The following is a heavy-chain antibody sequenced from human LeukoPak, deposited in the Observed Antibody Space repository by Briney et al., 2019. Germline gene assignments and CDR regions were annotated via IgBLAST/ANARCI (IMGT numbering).Heavy chain of an antibody. CDR1: GYTFNNYY. CDR2: INPNSGDT. J-gene: IGHJ4*02. CDR3: ARGGHTDYSGAGSFEH. Sequence: ASVTVSCKASGYTFNNYYVYWVRQAPGHGLAWMGWINPNSGDTRYAQTFQGRVTVTSDTSITTAYMELSRLTSDDTAVYFCARGGHTDYSGAGSFEHWGQGTRVTVSS. D-gene: IGHD3-10*01. V-gene: IGHV1-2*02.